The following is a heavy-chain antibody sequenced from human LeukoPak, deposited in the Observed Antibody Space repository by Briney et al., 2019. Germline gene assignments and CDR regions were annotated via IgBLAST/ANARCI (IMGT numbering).Heavy chain of an antibody. CDR3: ANNFDY. Sequence: PGRSLRLSCATSGFTFSNYGMHWVRQAPGKGLEWVAVIWHDGSNKYYADSVKGRFTVSRDNSKNTLYLQMNSLGAEDTAVYYCANNFDYWGQGTLVTVSP. CDR1: GFTFSNYG. J-gene: IGHJ4*02. V-gene: IGHV3-33*03. CDR2: IWHDGSNK.